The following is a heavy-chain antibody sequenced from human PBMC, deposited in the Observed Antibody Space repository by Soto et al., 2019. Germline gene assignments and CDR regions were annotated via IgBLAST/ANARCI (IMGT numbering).Heavy chain of an antibody. CDR1: VFSVKTSGVG. V-gene: IGHV2-5*01. Sequence: QITLKESGPTLVKPTQTLTLTCTCSVFSVKTSGVGVGWIRQPPGKTLEWLALIYCNYFKRYTPSLESRLTIPKDTSKNQVVLSVTNVDPADTATYYCAHSRGYNGYEGPPLYEMDVWGQGTTVTVSS. CDR3: AHSRGYNGYEGPPLYEMDV. CDR2: IYCNYFK. D-gene: IGHD5-12*01. J-gene: IGHJ6*02.